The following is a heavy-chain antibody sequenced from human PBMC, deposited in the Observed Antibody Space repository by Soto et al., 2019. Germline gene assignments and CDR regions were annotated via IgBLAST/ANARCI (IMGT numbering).Heavy chain of an antibody. Sequence: SETLSLTCTVSGGSISSSSYYWGWIRQPPGKGLEWIGSIYYSGSTYYNPSLKSRVTISVDTSKNQFSLKLSSVTAADTAVYYCAEIESYYYGMDVWGQGTTVPVSS. CDR2: IYYSGST. D-gene: IGHD3-22*01. V-gene: IGHV4-39*01. J-gene: IGHJ6*02. CDR1: GGSISSSSYY. CDR3: AEIESYYYGMDV.